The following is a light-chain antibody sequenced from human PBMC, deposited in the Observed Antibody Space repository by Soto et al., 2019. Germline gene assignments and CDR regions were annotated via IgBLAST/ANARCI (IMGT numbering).Light chain of an antibody. Sequence: QSALTQPASVSGSPGQSINISCTGSSSDVGHSNHVSWYQQHPGKAPKLIIYGVTNRPSGISNRVSGSKSGSTASLTISGLQPEDEADYYCNSYTISTTYVCGTGTKLTVL. CDR2: GVT. J-gene: IGLJ1*01. V-gene: IGLV2-14*03. CDR3: NSYTISTTYV. CDR1: SSDVGHSNH.